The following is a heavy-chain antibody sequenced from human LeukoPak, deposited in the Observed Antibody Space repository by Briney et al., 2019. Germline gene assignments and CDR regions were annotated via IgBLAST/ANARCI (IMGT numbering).Heavy chain of an antibody. CDR1: VYTFTSYG. D-gene: IGHD2-8*02. CDR3: AREGWGNYYMDV. Sequence: ASVKVSCKASVYTFTSYGISWVRQAPGQGLEWMGWINPKSGGTNYAQKFQGRVTMTRDTSINTGYMELSGLTFDDTALYYCAREGWGNYYMDVWGNGTTVTVSS. CDR2: INPKSGGT. J-gene: IGHJ6*03. V-gene: IGHV1-2*02.